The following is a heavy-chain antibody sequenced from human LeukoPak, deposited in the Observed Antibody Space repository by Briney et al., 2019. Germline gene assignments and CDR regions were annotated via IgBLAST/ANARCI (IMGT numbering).Heavy chain of an antibody. CDR2: INPNSGGK. Sequence: GASVKVSCKASGYTFTGYYMHWVRQAPGQGLEWMGWINPNSGGKNYAQKFQGRVTMTRDTSISTAYMELSRLRSDDTAVYYCARGASSGWSPAYWGQGTLVTVSA. CDR1: GYTFTGYY. D-gene: IGHD6-19*01. V-gene: IGHV1-2*02. J-gene: IGHJ4*02. CDR3: ARGASSGWSPAY.